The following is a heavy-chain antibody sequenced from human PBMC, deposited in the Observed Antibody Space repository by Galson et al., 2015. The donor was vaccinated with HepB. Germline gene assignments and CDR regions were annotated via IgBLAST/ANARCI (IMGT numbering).Heavy chain of an antibody. CDR3: TRDECHELQDYYYGMDV. V-gene: IGHV3-49*03. CDR1: GFTFGDYA. CDR2: IRSKAYGGTT. D-gene: IGHD1-7*01. J-gene: IGHJ6*02. Sequence: SLRLSCAASGFTFGDYAMSWFRQAPGKGLEWVGFIRSKAYGGTTEYAASVKGRFTISRDDSKSIAYLQMNSLKTEDTAVYYCTRDECHELQDYYYGMDVWGQGTTVTVSS.